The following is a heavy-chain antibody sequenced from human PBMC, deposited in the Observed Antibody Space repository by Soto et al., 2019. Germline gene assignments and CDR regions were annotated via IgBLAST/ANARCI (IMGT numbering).Heavy chain of an antibody. Sequence: SETLSLTCTVSGGSISSYYWSWIRQPPGKGLEWIGYIYYSGSTNYNPSLKSRVTISVDTSKNQFSLKLSSVTAADTAVYYCARHGGSYSFDYWGQGXLVTVSS. V-gene: IGHV4-59*01. CDR1: GGSISSYY. CDR2: IYYSGST. CDR3: ARHGGSYSFDY. J-gene: IGHJ4*02. D-gene: IGHD1-26*01.